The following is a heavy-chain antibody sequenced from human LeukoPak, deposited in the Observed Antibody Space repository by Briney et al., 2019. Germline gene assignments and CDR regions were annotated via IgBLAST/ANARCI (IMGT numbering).Heavy chain of an antibody. V-gene: IGHV5-51*01. J-gene: IGHJ4*02. CDR1: GYSFTSYW. Sequence: GESLKISCKGSGYSFTSYWIGWVRQMPGKGVEWMGIIYPGDSDTRYSPSFQGQVTISADKHISTAYLRWSSLKASDTAMYYCARQAYSSDYQLHFDYWGQGTLVTVSS. CDR3: ARQAYSSDYQLHFDY. D-gene: IGHD3-22*01. CDR2: IYPGDSDT.